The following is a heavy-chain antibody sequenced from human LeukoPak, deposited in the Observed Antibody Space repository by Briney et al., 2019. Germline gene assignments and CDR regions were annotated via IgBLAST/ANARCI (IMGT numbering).Heavy chain of an antibody. D-gene: IGHD6-13*01. CDR1: GGSISSGGYY. CDR3: ARGQQLGWFDP. J-gene: IGHJ5*02. Sequence: PSETLSLTCTVSGGSISSGGYYWSWIRQPPGKGLEWIGEINHSGSTNYNPSLKSRVTISVDTSKNQFSLKLSSVTAADTAVYYCARGQQLGWFDPWGQGTLVTVSS. V-gene: IGHV4-39*07. CDR2: INHSGST.